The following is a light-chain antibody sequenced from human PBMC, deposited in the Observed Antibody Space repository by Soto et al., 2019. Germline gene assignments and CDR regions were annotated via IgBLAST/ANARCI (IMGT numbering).Light chain of an antibody. CDR3: QQYGSSPLT. CDR2: GAS. V-gene: IGKV3-20*01. Sequence: IVLTQSPGTLSLSPGERSTLSWRASQSVTSSYLAWYQQKPGQAPRLLIYGASIRATGIPDRFSGSGSGTDFTVTIDGLEPEDFAVYYCQQYGSSPLTFGGGTKVDIK. CDR1: QSVTSSY. J-gene: IGKJ4*01.